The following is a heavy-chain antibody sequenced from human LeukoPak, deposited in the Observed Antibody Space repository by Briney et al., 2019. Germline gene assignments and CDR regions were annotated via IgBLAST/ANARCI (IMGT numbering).Heavy chain of an antibody. CDR2: IRSTSSNT. J-gene: IGHJ2*01. CDR1: GFSFSNYV. CDR3: ARVEIAGAGDFWYFNL. V-gene: IGHV3-21*01. Sequence: GGPLRLSCAASGFSFSNYVMTWVRQAPGKGLEWVSSIRSTSSNTYYADSVRGRFTISRDNAKNSLYLQMNSLRAEDTAVCYCARVEIAGAGDFWYFNLWGRGTQVTFSS. D-gene: IGHD6-13*01.